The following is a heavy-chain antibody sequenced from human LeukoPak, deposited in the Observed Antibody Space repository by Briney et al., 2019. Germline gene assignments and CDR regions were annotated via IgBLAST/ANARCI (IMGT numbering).Heavy chain of an antibody. V-gene: IGHV1-46*01. Sequence: ASVKVSCKASTSYYMHWVRQAPGQGLEWMGIINPSGGSTSYAQKFQGRVTMTRDTSTSTVYMELSSLRSEDTAVYYCATGRGPAAYYYYHGMDVWGQGTTVTVSS. D-gene: IGHD2-2*01. J-gene: IGHJ6*02. CDR2: INPSGGST. CDR3: ATGRGPAAYYYYHGMDV. CDR1: TSYY.